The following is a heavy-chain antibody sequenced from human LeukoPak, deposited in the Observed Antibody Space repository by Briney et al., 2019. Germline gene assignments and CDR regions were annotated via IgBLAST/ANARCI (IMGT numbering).Heavy chain of an antibody. CDR1: GGSISSSSYY. CDR2: IDYSGTT. Sequence: SETLSLTCTVSGGSISSSSYYWGWIRQPPGKGLEWIGYIDYSGTTYYNPSLKSRVSISADMSKNQFSLKLTSVTAADTAVYFCARAGDFDYWGQGTLVTVSS. CDR3: ARAGDFDY. J-gene: IGHJ4*02. V-gene: IGHV4-30-4*08.